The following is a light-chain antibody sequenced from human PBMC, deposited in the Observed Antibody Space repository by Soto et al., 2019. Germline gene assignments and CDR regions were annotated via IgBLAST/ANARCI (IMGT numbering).Light chain of an antibody. V-gene: IGKV3-11*01. Sequence: EIVLTQSPATLSLSPGERATLSCRASQSVGSSLAWYQQKPGQAPKLLIYDASNRATGIPARFSGSGSGTDFTLTISSLEPEDVTVYYCQHRSSWPRTFGAGTKVDFK. CDR2: DAS. CDR1: QSVGSS. CDR3: QHRSSWPRT. J-gene: IGKJ3*01.